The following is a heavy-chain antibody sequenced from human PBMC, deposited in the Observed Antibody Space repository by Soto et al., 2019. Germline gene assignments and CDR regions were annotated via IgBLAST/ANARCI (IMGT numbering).Heavy chain of an antibody. J-gene: IGHJ5*02. CDR1: GFTFSSYA. CDR3: AKSSPHDIVVVPTSAGWFDP. D-gene: IGHD2-2*01. V-gene: IGHV3-23*01. CDR2: ISGSGGTT. Sequence: GGSLRLSCAASGFTFSSYAMSWVRQAPGKGLEWVSAISGSGGTTYYADSVRGRFTISRDNSKNTLYLQMNSLRAEDTAVYYCAKSSPHDIVVVPTSAGWFDPWGQGTLVTVSS.